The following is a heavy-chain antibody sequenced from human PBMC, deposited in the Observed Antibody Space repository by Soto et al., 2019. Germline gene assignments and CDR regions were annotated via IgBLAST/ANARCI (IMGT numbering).Heavy chain of an antibody. CDR1: GFTFSSYA. V-gene: IGHV3-30*04. Sequence: QVQLVESGGGVILPGGSLRLSCAASGFTFSSYAMHWVRQAPGTGPEWVAATSSDGTDNVYADSVSGRFTISRDNSMNILSLQMNSLRFDDTAMYYCVRDSGIASLDFWGRGTLVTVSS. CDR2: TSSDGTDN. CDR3: VRDSGIASLDF. D-gene: IGHD3-10*01. J-gene: IGHJ4*02.